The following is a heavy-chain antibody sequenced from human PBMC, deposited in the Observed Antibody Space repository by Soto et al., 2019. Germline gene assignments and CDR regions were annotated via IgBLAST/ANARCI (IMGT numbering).Heavy chain of an antibody. CDR1: GYTFTSYY. V-gene: IGHV1-46*01. CDR3: ARDQAEVIAAAGSTLYYYGMDV. D-gene: IGHD6-13*01. Sequence: ASVKVSCKASGYTFTSYYMHWVRQAPGQGLEWMGIINPSGGSTSYAQKFQGRVTMTRDTSTSTVYMELSSLRSEDTAVYYCARDQAEVIAAAGSTLYYYGMDVSGQGTTVTVSS. CDR2: INPSGGST. J-gene: IGHJ6*02.